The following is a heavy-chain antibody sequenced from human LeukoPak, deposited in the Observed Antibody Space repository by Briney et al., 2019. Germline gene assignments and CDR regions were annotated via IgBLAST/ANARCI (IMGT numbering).Heavy chain of an antibody. CDR3: ARDRSPKKGDMDV. D-gene: IGHD2-15*01. J-gene: IGHJ6*03. CDR1: GFTFSSYE. CDR2: ISSSGSTI. Sequence: SGGPLRLSCAASGFTFSSYEMNWVRQAPGKGLEWVSYISSSGSTIYYADSVKGRFTISRDNAKNSLYLQMNSLRAEDTAVYYCARDRSPKKGDMDVWGKGTTVTISS. V-gene: IGHV3-48*03.